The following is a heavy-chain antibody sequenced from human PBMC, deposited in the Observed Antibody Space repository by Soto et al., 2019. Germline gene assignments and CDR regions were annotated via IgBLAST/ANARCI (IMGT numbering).Heavy chain of an antibody. Sequence: SETLSLTCVVSGGSISSHNWWSWVRQPPGKGLEWIGEIYYSGSTNYNPSLNSRVTMSIDKSKNQVSLRLTSVTAADTAVYYCARDRSRAETPWFGELQKQNWFDPWGQGTLVTVSS. V-gene: IGHV4-4*02. CDR1: GGSISSHNW. D-gene: IGHD3-10*01. J-gene: IGHJ5*02. CDR2: IYYSGST. CDR3: ARDRSRAETPWFGELQKQNWFDP.